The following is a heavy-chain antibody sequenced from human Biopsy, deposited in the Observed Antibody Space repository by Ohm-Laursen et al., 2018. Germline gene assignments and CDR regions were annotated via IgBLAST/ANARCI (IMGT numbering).Heavy chain of an antibody. Sequence: SLRLSCTASGLTFSRYSMHWVRQALGKGLEWVSSISSSSNFIYYGDSVKGRFTISRDNAKNSLYLQMNNLRAEDTAVFYCAKDLRNNNWGVENWGQGTLVTVSS. CDR1: GLTFSRYS. J-gene: IGHJ4*02. CDR3: AKDLRNNNWGVEN. D-gene: IGHD7-27*01. CDR2: ISSSSNFI. V-gene: IGHV3-21*01.